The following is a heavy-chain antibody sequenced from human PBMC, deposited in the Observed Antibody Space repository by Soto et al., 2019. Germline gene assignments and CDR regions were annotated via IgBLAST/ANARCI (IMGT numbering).Heavy chain of an antibody. D-gene: IGHD3-16*01. V-gene: IGHV4-39*01. J-gene: IGHJ4*02. Sequence: SETLSLTCTVSEGSVSSSSYYWGLIRQPPGRGLEWIGSIFHSGSTYYNPSIKSRVTISVDTSKNQFSLKLTSVTAADTAVYYCVRAGGGWSYDIWGQGTLVTVSS. CDR3: VRAGGGWSYDI. CDR2: IFHSGST. CDR1: EGSVSSSSYY.